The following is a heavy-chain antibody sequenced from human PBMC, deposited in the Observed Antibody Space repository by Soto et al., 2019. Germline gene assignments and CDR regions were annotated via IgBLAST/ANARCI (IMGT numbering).Heavy chain of an antibody. V-gene: IGHV1-69*13. CDR3: AIENWGPGGHYFDY. D-gene: IGHD7-27*01. Sequence: SVKVSCKAYGGTFNSFGIKWVRQAPGQGLEWVGGIIPVFGTINYAQKFRGRVTITADASTSTSYMELSSLRSDDTAVYYCAIENWGPGGHYFDYWGQGTLVTAPQ. CDR2: IIPVFGTI. CDR1: GGTFNSFG. J-gene: IGHJ4*02.